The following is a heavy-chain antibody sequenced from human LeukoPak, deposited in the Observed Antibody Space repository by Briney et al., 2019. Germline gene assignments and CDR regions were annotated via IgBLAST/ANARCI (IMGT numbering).Heavy chain of an antibody. V-gene: IGHV4-34*01. Sequence: GSLRLSCAASGFTFSSYAMSWIRQPPGKGLEWIGEINHSGSTNYNPSLKSRVTISVDTSKNQFSLKLSSVTAADTAVYYCARGLGSSGWYDQDYWGQGTLVTVSS. D-gene: IGHD6-19*01. J-gene: IGHJ4*02. CDR2: INHSGST. CDR3: ARGLGSSGWYDQDY. CDR1: GFTFSSYA.